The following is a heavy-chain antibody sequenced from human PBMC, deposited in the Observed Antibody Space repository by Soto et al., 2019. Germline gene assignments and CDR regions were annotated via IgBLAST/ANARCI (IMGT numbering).Heavy chain of an antibody. CDR3: ARDVITMIVVVTSDAFDI. J-gene: IGHJ3*02. V-gene: IGHV3-48*02. Sequence: GGSLRLSCAASGFTFSSYSMNWVRQAPGKGLEWVSYISSSSSTIYYADSVKGRFTISRDNAKNSLYLQMNSLRDEDTAVYYCARDVITMIVVVTSDAFDIWGQGTMVTVSS. D-gene: IGHD3-22*01. CDR2: ISSSSSTI. CDR1: GFTFSSYS.